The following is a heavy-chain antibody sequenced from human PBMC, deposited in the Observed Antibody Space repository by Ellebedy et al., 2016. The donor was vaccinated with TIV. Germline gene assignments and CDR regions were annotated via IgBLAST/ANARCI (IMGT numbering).Heavy chain of an antibody. CDR1: GFTVSSNY. D-gene: IGHD5-12*01. J-gene: IGHJ3*02. CDR3: AREQASGYSGYDPNAFDI. CDR2: IYSGGST. V-gene: IGHV3-53*01. Sequence: PGGSLRLSCAASGFTVSSNYMSWVRQAPGKGLELVSVIYSGGSTYYADSVKGRFTISRDNSKNTLYLQMNSLRAEDTAVYYCAREQASGYSGYDPNAFDIWGQGTMVTVSS.